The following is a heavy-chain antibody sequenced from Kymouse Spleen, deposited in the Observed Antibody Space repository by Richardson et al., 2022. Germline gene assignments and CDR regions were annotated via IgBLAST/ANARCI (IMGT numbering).Heavy chain of an antibody. CDR3: AKGWAYYYGSGSSYFDY. Sequence: QVQLVESGGGVVQPGRSLRLSCAASGFTFSSYGMHWVRQAPGKGLEWVAVISYDGSNKYYADSVKGRFTISRDNSKNTLYLQMNSLRAEDTAVYYCAKGWAYYYGSGSSYFDYWGQGTLVTVSS. CDR1: GFTFSSYG. D-gene: IGHD3-10*01. CDR2: ISYDGSNK. V-gene: IGHV3-30*18. J-gene: IGHJ4*02.